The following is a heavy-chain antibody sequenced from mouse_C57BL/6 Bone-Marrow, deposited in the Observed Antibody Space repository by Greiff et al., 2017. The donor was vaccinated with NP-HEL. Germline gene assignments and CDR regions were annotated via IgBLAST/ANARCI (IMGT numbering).Heavy chain of an antibody. J-gene: IGHJ4*01. CDR1: GFTFSSYA. D-gene: IGHD2-3*01. CDR2: ISSGGDYI. Sequence: EVKLVESGEGLVKPGGSLKLSCAASGFTFSSYAMSWVRQTPEKRLEWVAYISSGGDYIYYADTVKGRFTISRDNARNTLYLQMSSLKSEDTAMYYCTRDGGYDGYYEEDFYAMDYWGQGTSVTVSS. V-gene: IGHV5-9-1*02. CDR3: TRDGGYDGYYEEDFYAMDY.